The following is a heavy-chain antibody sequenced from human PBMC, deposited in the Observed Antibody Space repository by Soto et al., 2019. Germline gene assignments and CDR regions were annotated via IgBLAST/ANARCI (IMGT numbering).Heavy chain of an antibody. J-gene: IGHJ4*02. Sequence: SGTLSLTCTVSGGSISSGDYYWSWIRQPPGKGLEWIGYIYYSGSTYYNPSLKSRVTISVDTSKNQFSLKLSSVTAADTAVYYCARDTMITFGGVIAPIWGQGTLVTVSS. CDR1: GGSISSGDYY. D-gene: IGHD3-16*02. CDR2: IYYSGST. V-gene: IGHV4-30-4*01. CDR3: ARDTMITFGGVIAPI.